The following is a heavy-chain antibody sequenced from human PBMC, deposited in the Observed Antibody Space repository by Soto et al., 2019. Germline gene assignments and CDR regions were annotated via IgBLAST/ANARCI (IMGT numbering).Heavy chain of an antibody. V-gene: IGHV1-69*13. CDR1: GGPFSSYA. CDR2: IIPIFGTA. CDR3: AREMATTYYYYGMDV. D-gene: IGHD5-12*01. Sequence: SVKGSSKASGGPFSSYAISWVRQAPGQGLEWMGGIIPIFGTANYAQKFQGRVTITADESTSTAYMELSSLRSEDTAVYYCAREMATTYYYYGMDVWGQGTTVTVSS. J-gene: IGHJ6*02.